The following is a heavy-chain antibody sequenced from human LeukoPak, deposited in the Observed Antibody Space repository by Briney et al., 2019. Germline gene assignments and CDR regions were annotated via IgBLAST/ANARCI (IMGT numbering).Heavy chain of an antibody. CDR3: ARDPRGWLDDY. V-gene: IGHV3-21*01. D-gene: IGHD3-22*01. CDR2: ISSSSSYI. Sequence: GGSLRLSCAASGFTFSSYSMNWVRQAPGKGLEWVSSISSSSSYIYYADSVKGRFTISRDNAKNSLYLQMNSLRAEDTAVYYCARDPRGWLDDYWGQGTLVTVSS. CDR1: GFTFSSYS. J-gene: IGHJ4*02.